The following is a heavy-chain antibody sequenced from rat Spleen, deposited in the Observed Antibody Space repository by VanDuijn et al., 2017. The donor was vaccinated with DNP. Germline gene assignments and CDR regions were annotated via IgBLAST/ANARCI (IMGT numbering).Heavy chain of an antibody. CDR1: GFTFSDSA. CDR2: IIYDGSHT. CDR3: VTRGMYGGYDH. J-gene: IGHJ2*01. V-gene: IGHV5S10*01. Sequence: EVQLVESGGGVVQPGNSLKLSCAASGFTFSDSAIAWVRPSPKKGLEWVATIIYDGSHTFYRDSVQGRFTISRDNAKTTLYLQMDSLRSDDTATYYCVTRGMYGGYDHWGQGVMVTVSS. D-gene: IGHD1-11*01.